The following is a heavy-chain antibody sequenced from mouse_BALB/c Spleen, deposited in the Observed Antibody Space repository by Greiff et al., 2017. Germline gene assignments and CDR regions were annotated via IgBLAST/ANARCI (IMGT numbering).Heavy chain of an antibody. CDR3: ARGGSYGNCFAY. CDR1: GYSITSDYA. CDR2: ISYSGST. J-gene: IGHJ3*01. V-gene: IGHV3-2*02. D-gene: IGHD2-1*01. Sequence: EVQLVESGPGLVKPSQSLSLTCTVTGYSITSDYAWNWIRQFPGNKLEWMGYISYSGSTSYNPSLKSRISITRDTSKNQFFLQLNSVTTEDTATYYCARGGSYGNCFAYWGQGTLVTVSA.